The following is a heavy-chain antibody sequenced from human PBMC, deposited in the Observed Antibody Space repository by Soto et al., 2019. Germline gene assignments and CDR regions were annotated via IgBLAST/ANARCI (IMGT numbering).Heavy chain of an antibody. CDR1: GYSFTIYW. J-gene: IGHJ4*02. CDR3: ARGYCSGGSCYSRLYFDY. Sequence: GESLKISCKGSGYSFTIYWIGWVRQMPGKGLEWMGIIYPGDSDTRYSPSFQGQVTISADKSISTAYLQWSSLKASDTAMYYCARGYCSGGSCYSRLYFDYWGQGTLVTVSS. D-gene: IGHD2-15*01. CDR2: IYPGDSDT. V-gene: IGHV5-51*01.